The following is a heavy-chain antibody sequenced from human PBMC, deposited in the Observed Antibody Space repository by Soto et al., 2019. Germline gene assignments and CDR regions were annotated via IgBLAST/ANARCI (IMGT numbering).Heavy chain of an antibody. D-gene: IGHD2-2*01. CDR3: AKDRHIVVVPGGTLTDSGGLDV. V-gene: IGHV3-15*01. Sequence: GGSLRLSCAASGFTFSNAWMSWVRQAPGKGLEWVGRIKSKTDGGTTDYAAPVKGRFTISRDTSKNTLNLQINSLRAEDTAVYYCAKDRHIVVVPGGTLTDSGGLDVWGQGTTVTVSS. J-gene: IGHJ6*02. CDR1: GFTFSNAW. CDR2: IKSKTDGGTT.